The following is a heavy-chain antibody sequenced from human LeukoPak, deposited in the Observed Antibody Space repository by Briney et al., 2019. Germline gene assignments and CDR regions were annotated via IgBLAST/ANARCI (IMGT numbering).Heavy chain of an antibody. Sequence: GGSLRLSCAASGFTFSGSTMHWVRQASGKGLEWVGRIRSKTSSYATAYTASVKGRFTISRDDSKNTAYLQMNSLKTEDTAVYYCTVNYCSGGSCYMLWGQGTPVTVSS. CDR3: TVNYCSGGSCYML. D-gene: IGHD2-15*01. J-gene: IGHJ4*02. CDR2: IRSKTSSYAT. V-gene: IGHV3-73*01. CDR1: GFTFSGST.